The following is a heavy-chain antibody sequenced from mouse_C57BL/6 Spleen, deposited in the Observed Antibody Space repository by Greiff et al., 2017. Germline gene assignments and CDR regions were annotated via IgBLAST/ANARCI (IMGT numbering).Heavy chain of an antibody. CDR3: AREHGEGYFDV. V-gene: IGHV3-6*01. CDR1: GYSITSGYY. CDR2: ISYDGSN. Sequence: EVQLQESGPGLVKPSQSLSLTCSVTGYSITSGYYWNWIRQFPGNKLEWMGYISYDGSNNYNPSLKNRISITRDTSKNQFFLKLNSVTTEDTATYYCAREHGEGYFDVWGTGTTVTVSS. J-gene: IGHJ1*03.